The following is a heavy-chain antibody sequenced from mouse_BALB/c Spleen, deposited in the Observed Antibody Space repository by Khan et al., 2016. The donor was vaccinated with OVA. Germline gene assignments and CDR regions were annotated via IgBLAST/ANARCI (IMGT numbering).Heavy chain of an antibody. CDR3: ARGNWQSYYFDY. CDR1: GYIFTNYL. V-gene: IGHV1S136*01. Sequence: VQLQQSGPELVKPGTSVKMSCKASGYIFTNYLIHWVKQKPGQGLEWIGYINPYNGATTYNEKFKGKATLTSDKSSITVYMELSSLTSEASAVYACARGNWQSYYFDYGGQGSTLTVSA. D-gene: IGHD4-1*01. J-gene: IGHJ2*01. CDR2: INPYNGAT.